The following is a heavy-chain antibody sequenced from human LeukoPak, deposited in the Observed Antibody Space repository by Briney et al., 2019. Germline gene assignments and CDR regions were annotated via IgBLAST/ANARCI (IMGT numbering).Heavy chain of an antibody. Sequence: SETLSLTCTVSGGSISSYYWSWIRQPPGKGLEWIGYIHYSGSTNYNPSLKSRGTISVDTSKNQFSLKLTSVTAADTAVCYCAGDRSGTTEYWGQGTLVTVSS. CDR3: AGDRSGTTEY. D-gene: IGHD2/OR15-2a*01. V-gene: IGHV4-59*01. CDR1: GGSISSYY. CDR2: IHYSGST. J-gene: IGHJ1*01.